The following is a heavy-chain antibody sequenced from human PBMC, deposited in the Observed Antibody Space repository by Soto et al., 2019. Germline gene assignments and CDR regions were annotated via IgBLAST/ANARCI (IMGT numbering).Heavy chain of an antibody. CDR1: GFAVSSYA. CDR2: ISGGDDRT. D-gene: IGHD6-13*01. CDR3: AKDSISSAQGIFDY. V-gene: IGHV3-23*01. Sequence: GGSLRLSCATSGFAVSSYAMCWVRRAPGKGLEWVSTISGGDDRTYYADAVKGRFTVSIDNSKNTLYLQMNSLRAEDTAIYYCAKDSISSAQGIFDYWGQGTLVTVSS. J-gene: IGHJ4*02.